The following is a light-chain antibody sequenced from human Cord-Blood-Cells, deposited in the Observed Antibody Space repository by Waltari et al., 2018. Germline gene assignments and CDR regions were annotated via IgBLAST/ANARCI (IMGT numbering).Light chain of an antibody. Sequence: SYELTQPPSVSVSPGQTASIPCSGDKLGDKYACWYQQKPGQSPVLVIYQDSKRPSGIPERFSGSNSGNTATLTISGTQAMDEADYYCQAWDSSTAWVFGTGTKVTVL. CDR3: QAWDSSTAWV. V-gene: IGLV3-1*01. J-gene: IGLJ1*01. CDR1: KLGDKY. CDR2: QDS.